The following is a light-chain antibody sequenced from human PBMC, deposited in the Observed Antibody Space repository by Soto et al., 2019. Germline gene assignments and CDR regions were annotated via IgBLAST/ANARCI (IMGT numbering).Light chain of an antibody. CDR3: QQSYSTLSIT. Sequence: DIQMTQSPSSLSASVGDRVTITCRASESIARHLNWYQQKPGKAPKLLIYAALSLQNGVPSRFRGGGSGTDFTLTISNLQPEDFPTYYCQQSYSTLSITFGQGTRLEIK. V-gene: IGKV1-39*01. J-gene: IGKJ5*01. CDR1: ESIARH. CDR2: AAL.